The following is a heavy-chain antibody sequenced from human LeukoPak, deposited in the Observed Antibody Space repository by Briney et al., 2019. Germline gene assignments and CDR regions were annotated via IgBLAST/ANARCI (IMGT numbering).Heavy chain of an antibody. CDR1: GYTFNSYG. J-gene: IGHJ5*02. D-gene: IGHD5-18*01. CDR3: ARSYGFFGRYWADP. Sequence: ASVKVSCKASGYTFNSYGISWVRQAPGQGLEWMGWISAYNGNTNYAQKLQGRVTMTTDTSTSTAYMELRSLRSDDTAVYYCARSYGFFGRYWADPWGQGTLVTVSS. V-gene: IGHV1-18*01. CDR2: ISAYNGNT.